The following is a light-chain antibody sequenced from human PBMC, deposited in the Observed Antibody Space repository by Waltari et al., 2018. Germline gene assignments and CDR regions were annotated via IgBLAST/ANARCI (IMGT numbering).Light chain of an antibody. Sequence: YVLSQPPSVSVAPGETASIPCGGQNIGTKSVHWYQVKAGLAPLLVVYDDAVRPSGIPERFSGFNSGNTATLTITGVEGGDEADYFCQVWDSSSDLNWVFGGGTKLTVL. V-gene: IGLV3-21*02. J-gene: IGLJ3*02. CDR2: DDA. CDR1: NIGTKS. CDR3: QVWDSSSDLNWV.